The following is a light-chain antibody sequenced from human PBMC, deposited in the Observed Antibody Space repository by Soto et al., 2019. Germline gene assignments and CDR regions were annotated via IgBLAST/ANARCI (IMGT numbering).Light chain of an antibody. CDR3: QQYKNWPPWT. J-gene: IGKJ1*01. CDR1: QSVSSSY. Sequence: EIVLTQSPGTLSLSPGERATLSCRASQSVSSSYLAWYQQKPGQAPRLLIYGASSRATGIPDRFSGSGSGTDFTLTISSLESEDSAIYYCQQYKNWPPWTFGQGTTVEI. CDR2: GAS. V-gene: IGKV3-20*01.